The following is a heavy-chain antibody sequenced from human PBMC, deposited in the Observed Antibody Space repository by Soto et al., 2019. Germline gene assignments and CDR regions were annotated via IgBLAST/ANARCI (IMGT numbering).Heavy chain of an antibody. V-gene: IGHV4-59*08. CDR3: ARHDGSRSTDY. J-gene: IGHJ4*02. Sequence: QVQLQESGPGLVRPPGTLSLTCTVSGGSISSDCWNWIRQPPGKGLEWIGYIHSGSTTYSASLRSRVTISVDTSKNQFSLKLRSVTAADTAVYFCARHDGSRSTDYWGQGTLVTVSS. D-gene: IGHD3-10*01. CDR1: GGSISSDC. CDR2: IHSGST.